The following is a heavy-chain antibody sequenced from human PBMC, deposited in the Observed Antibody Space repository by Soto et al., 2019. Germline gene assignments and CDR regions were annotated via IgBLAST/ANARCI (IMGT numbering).Heavy chain of an antibody. CDR3: AADLPDWGAYDFDY. V-gene: IGHV3-15*07. CDR2: IKSKTDGGTT. J-gene: IGHJ4*02. Sequence: EVQLVETGGGLVEPGGSLRLSCAASGFTFTNAWLNWVRQAPGKGLEWVGRIKSKTDGGTTDYAAPVKGRFTISRDDSENSVYLQMNSLKTEDTAVYYCAADLPDWGAYDFDYWGQGTLVTVSS. D-gene: IGHD3-9*01. CDR1: GFTFTNAW.